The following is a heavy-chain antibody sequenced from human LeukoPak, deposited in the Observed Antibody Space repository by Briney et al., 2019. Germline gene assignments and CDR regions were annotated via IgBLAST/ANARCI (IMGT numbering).Heavy chain of an antibody. D-gene: IGHD5-18*01. CDR1: GFTFSSYG. CDR2: ISYDGSNK. J-gene: IGHJ4*02. Sequence: GRSLRLSCAASGFTFSSYGMHWVRQAPGKGLEWVAVISYDGSNKYYADSVKGRFTISRDNSKNTLYLQMNSLRAEDTAVYYCAKEVGYSYGTFDYWGQGTLVTVSS. V-gene: IGHV3-30*18. CDR3: AKEVGYSYGTFDY.